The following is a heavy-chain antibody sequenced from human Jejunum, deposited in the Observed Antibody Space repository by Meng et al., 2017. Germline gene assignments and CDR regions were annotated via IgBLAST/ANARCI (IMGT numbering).Heavy chain of an antibody. CDR1: GDSISSGGHY. V-gene: IGHV4-31*03. Sequence: QVQLQEAVPGLVAPSQTLSLTCTVSGDSISSGGHYWSWIRQPPGKGLEWIGYIYYTGSAYYNPSLESRVTLSVDTSNNQFSLRLNSVTAADTAVYYCAREGQLMLGLVDYWGQGTLVTVSS. CDR3: AREGQLMLGLVDY. J-gene: IGHJ4*02. D-gene: IGHD2-2*01. CDR2: IYYTGSA.